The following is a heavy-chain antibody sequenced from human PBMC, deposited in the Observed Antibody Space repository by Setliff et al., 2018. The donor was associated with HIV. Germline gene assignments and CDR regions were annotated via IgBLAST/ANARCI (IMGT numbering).Heavy chain of an antibody. CDR2: IYPDDSET. CDR3: ARTDYGGNSGHFQH. D-gene: IGHD4-17*01. V-gene: IGHV5-51*01. CDR1: GYIFSKYW. Sequence: GESLKISCKGSGYIFSKYWIGWVRQMPGKGLEWMGIIYPDDSETRYSPSFQGQVTISADRSISTAYLQWSSLKASDTAMYYCARTDYGGNSGHFQHWGQGTLVTVSS. J-gene: IGHJ1*01.